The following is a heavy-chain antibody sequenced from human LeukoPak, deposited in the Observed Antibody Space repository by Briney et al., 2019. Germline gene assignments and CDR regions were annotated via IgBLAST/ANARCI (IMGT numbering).Heavy chain of an antibody. CDR3: ARVRSSSTTKARSRFDP. CDR2: INHSGST. CDR1: GGSFSGYY. V-gene: IGHV4-34*01. D-gene: IGHD2-2*01. Sequence: SETLSLTCAVYGGSFSGYYWSWIRQPPGKGLEWIGEINHSGSTNYNPSLKSRVTISVDTSKNQFSLKLSSVTAADTAVYYCARVRSSSTTKARSRFDPWGQGTLVTVSS. J-gene: IGHJ5*02.